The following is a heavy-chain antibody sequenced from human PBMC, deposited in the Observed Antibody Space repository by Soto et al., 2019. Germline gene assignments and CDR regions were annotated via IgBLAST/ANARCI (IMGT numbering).Heavy chain of an antibody. CDR3: AKDLKVSGSHYGTLNYYYGMDV. J-gene: IGHJ6*02. V-gene: IGHV3-23*01. CDR2: VSGSGAST. D-gene: IGHD3-10*01. Sequence: EVQLLESGGGLVQPGGSLRLSCAASGFSFSDYAMIWVRQAPGTGLDWVSAVSGSGASTYYADSVRGRFTVSRDNSKNTLYLQINSLRAEDTAVYYCAKDLKVSGSHYGTLNYYYGMDVWGQGTTVSVSS. CDR1: GFSFSDYA.